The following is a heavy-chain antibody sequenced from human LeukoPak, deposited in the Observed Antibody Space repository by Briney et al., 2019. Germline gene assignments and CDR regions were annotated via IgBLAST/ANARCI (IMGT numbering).Heavy chain of an antibody. J-gene: IGHJ5*02. D-gene: IGHD2-2*02. CDR3: ARYCSSTSCYNRGYIWFDP. CDR1: GYTFTSYD. Sequence: ASVKVSCKASGYTFTSYDINWVRQATGQGLEWMGWMNPNSGNTGYAQKFQGRVTITRNTSISTAYMELSSLRSEDTAVYYCARYCSSTSCYNRGYIWFDPWGQGTLVTVSS. V-gene: IGHV1-8*03. CDR2: MNPNSGNT.